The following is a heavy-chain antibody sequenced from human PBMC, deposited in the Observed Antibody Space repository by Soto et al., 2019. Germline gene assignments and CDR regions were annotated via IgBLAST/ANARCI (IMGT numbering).Heavy chain of an antibody. CDR3: AKDLHDFASSFFYGMDV. J-gene: IGHJ6*02. D-gene: IGHD2-21*02. CDR2: IIYDGSKK. V-gene: IGHV3-30*18. Sequence: PGGSLRLSCAASGFRFSSSGMHWVRQAPGKGLEWVAVIIYDGSKKEYADSVKGRFTVSRDNSKDTVYLQMNNLRPEDTGVYYCAKDLHDFASSFFYGMDVWGQGTSVTVSS. CDR1: GFRFSSSG.